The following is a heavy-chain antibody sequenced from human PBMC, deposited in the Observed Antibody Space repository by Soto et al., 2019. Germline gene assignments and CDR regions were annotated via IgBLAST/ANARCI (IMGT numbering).Heavy chain of an antibody. Sequence: GASVKVSCKASGYTFTSYGISWVRQAPGQGLEWMGWISAYNGNTNYAQKPQGRVTMTTDTSTSTAYMGLRSLRSDDTAVYYCARAVVVVPAAVNWFDPWGQGTLVTVSS. CDR1: GYTFTSYG. D-gene: IGHD2-2*01. CDR2: ISAYNGNT. V-gene: IGHV1-18*01. CDR3: ARAVVVVPAAVNWFDP. J-gene: IGHJ5*02.